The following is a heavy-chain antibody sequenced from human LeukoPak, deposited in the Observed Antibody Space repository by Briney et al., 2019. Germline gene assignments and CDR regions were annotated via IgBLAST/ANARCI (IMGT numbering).Heavy chain of an antibody. D-gene: IGHD3/OR15-3a*01. V-gene: IGHV3-7*03. CDR3: ARERFLDWSIHPEH. Sequence: AGGSLRLSCAASGFTFNNYWMTWIRQTPGKGLEWVANINQDGTAKYYADSVQGRFTISRDNTQSSVILQMGSLRIEDTAIYFCARERFLDWSIHPEHWGRGALVTVS. CDR1: GFTFNNYW. J-gene: IGHJ4*02. CDR2: INQDGTAK.